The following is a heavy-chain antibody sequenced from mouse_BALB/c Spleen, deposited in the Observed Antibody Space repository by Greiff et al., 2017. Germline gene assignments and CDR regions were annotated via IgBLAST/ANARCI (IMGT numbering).Heavy chain of an antibody. D-gene: IGHD2-1*01. Sequence: VQLQQSGPELVKPGASVKISCKASGYTFTDYNMHWVKQSHGKSLEWIGYIYPYNGGTGYNQKFKSKATLTVDNSSSTAYMELRSLTSEDSAVYYCAREGYGNSFAYWGQGTLVTVSA. J-gene: IGHJ3*01. V-gene: IGHV1S29*02. CDR3: AREGYGNSFAY. CDR2: IYPYNGGT. CDR1: GYTFTDYN.